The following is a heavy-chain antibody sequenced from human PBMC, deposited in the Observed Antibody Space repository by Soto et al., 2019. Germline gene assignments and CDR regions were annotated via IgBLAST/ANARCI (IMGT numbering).Heavy chain of an antibody. V-gene: IGHV4-59*01. D-gene: IGHD1-26*01. CDR1: GASFTTYY. CDR3: ARAGGGYRFDY. Sequence: QVQLQESGPGLVKPSETLSLTCTVSGASFTTYYWSWVRQPPGKGLEWIGYIFYSGHLKYNPSLRSRLTTSVDPSKIQISLRLTSVAAADTAVYYCARAGGGYRFDYWGQGTLVTVSS. CDR2: IFYSGHL. J-gene: IGHJ4*02.